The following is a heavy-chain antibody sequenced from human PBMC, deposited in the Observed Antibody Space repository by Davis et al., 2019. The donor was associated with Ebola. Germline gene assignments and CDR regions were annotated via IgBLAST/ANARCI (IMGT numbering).Heavy chain of an antibody. Sequence: PGGSLRLSCVASGIRFSSYAMSWVRQAPGKGLEWVSAITSGGSTYYADSVKGRFTISRDNSQNSLYLQMNSLRVEDTAVYYCYGVLVVAASSGGFDIWGQGTMVAVSS. CDR3: YGVLVVAASSGGFDI. CDR2: ITSGGST. D-gene: IGHD2-15*01. V-gene: IGHV3-23*01. CDR1: GIRFSSYA. J-gene: IGHJ3*02.